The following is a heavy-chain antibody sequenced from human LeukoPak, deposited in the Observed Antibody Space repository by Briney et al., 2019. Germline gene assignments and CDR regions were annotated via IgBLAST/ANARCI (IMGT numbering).Heavy chain of an antibody. V-gene: IGHV1-69*01. CDR1: GGTFSSYT. CDR2: IIPIFGTA. Sequence: SVKVSCKASGGTFSSYTISWVRQAPGQGLEWMGGIIPIFGTANYAQKFQGRVTITADESTSTAYMELSSLRSEDTAVYYCASLGSGYYPFSVDYWGQGNLVTVSS. D-gene: IGHD3-3*01. J-gene: IGHJ4*02. CDR3: ASLGSGYYPFSVDY.